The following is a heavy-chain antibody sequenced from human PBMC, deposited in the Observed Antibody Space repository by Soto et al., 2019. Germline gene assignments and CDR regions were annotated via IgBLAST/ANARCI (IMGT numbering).Heavy chain of an antibody. CDR2: ISYDGSNK. Sequence: SLRLSCAASGFTFSSYGMHWVRQAPGKGLEWVAVISYDGSNKYYADSVKGRFTISRDNSKNTLYLQMNSLRAEDTAVYYCAKGPYGGYSYGYYFDYWGQGTLVTVSS. D-gene: IGHD5-18*01. V-gene: IGHV3-30*18. CDR1: GFTFSSYG. CDR3: AKGPYGGYSYGYYFDY. J-gene: IGHJ4*02.